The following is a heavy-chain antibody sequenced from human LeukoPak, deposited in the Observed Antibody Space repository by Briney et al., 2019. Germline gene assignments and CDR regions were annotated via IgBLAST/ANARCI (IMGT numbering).Heavy chain of an antibody. CDR1: GYTFTSYA. CDR2: INAGNGNT. J-gene: IGHJ4*02. V-gene: IGHV1-3*01. D-gene: IGHD6-6*01. Sequence: ASVKVSCKASGYTFTSYAMHWVRQAPGQRLEWMGWINAGNGNTKYSQKFQGRVTITRDTSASTAYMELSRLRSDDTAVYYCARGLRYSSSSGYWGQGTLVTVSS. CDR3: ARGLRYSSSSGY.